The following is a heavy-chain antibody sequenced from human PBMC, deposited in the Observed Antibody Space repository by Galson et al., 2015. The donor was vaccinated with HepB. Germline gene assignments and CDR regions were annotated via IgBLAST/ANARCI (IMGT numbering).Heavy chain of an antibody. CDR3: ASGGTYYYDSSGYH. Sequence: SCKASGYTFTDYYMHWVRQAPGQGLEWMGWINPYSGGTNYAQKFQGRVTMTRDTSISTAYMDLTRLRSDDTAVYYCASGGTYYYDSSGYHWGQGTLVTVSS. D-gene: IGHD3-22*01. V-gene: IGHV1-2*02. CDR2: INPYSGGT. J-gene: IGHJ4*02. CDR1: GYTFTDYY.